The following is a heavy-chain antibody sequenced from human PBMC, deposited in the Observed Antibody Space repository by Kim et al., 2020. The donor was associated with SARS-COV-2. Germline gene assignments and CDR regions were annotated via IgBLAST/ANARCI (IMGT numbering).Heavy chain of an antibody. CDR2: ISSSSSTI. D-gene: IGHD3-22*01. CDR1: GFTFSSYS. J-gene: IGHJ4*02. CDR3: AREYYYDSSGYYCY. V-gene: IGHV3-48*02. Sequence: GGSLRLSCAASGFTFSSYSMNWVRQAPGKGLEWVSYISSSSSTIYYADSVKGRFTISRDNAKNSLYLQMNSLRDEDTAVYYCAREYYYDSSGYYCYWGQGTLVTVSS.